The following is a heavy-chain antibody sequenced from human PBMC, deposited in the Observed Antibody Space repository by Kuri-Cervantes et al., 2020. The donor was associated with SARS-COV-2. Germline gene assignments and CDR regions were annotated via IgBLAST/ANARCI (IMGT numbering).Heavy chain of an antibody. CDR2: INPNSGGT. D-gene: IGHD1-1*01. Sequence: ASVKVSCKASGYTFTGYYMHWVRQAPGQGLEWMGWINPNSGGTNYAQKFQGRVTMTRDPSISTAYMELSRLRSDDTAVYYCAIGSDSTGTARSAFYIWGQGKMVTVSS. J-gene: IGHJ3*02. CDR1: GYTFTGYY. V-gene: IGHV1-2*02. CDR3: AIGSDSTGTARSAFYI.